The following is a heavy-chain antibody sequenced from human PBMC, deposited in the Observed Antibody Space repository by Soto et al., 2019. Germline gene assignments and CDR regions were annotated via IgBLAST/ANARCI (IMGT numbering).Heavy chain of an antibody. V-gene: IGHV3-66*01. Sequence: GGSLRLSCAASGFTVSSNYMSWVRQAPGKGLEWVSVIYSGGSTYYADSVKGRFTISRDNSKNTVHLQMNSLRAEDTAVYYCARELGYGYFQHWGQGTLVTVSS. CDR3: ARELGYGYFQH. D-gene: IGHD1-1*01. J-gene: IGHJ1*01. CDR2: IYSGGST. CDR1: GFTVSSNY.